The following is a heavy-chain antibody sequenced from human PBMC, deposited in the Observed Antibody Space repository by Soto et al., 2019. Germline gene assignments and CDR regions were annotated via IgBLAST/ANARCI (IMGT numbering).Heavy chain of an antibody. Sequence: PSETLSLTCTVSGVSISSYYWIWIRQPPGKGLEWIGYIYYSGSTNYNPSLKSRVTISVDTSKNQFSLKLSSVTAADTAVYYCARSYRRYCSGGSCYSYYYYYMDVWGKGTTVTVSS. CDR2: IYYSGST. CDR1: GVSISSYY. CDR3: ARSYRRYCSGGSCYSYYYYYMDV. V-gene: IGHV4-59*01. J-gene: IGHJ6*03. D-gene: IGHD2-15*01.